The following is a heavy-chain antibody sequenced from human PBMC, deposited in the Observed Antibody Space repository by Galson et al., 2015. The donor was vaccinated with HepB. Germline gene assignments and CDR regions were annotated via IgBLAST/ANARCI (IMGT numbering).Heavy chain of an antibody. V-gene: IGHV3-21*01. CDR1: GFTFSSYS. CDR3: ARGDVQWLGRYFQH. J-gene: IGHJ1*01. Sequence: SLRLSCAASGFTFSSYSMNWVRQAPGKGLEWVSSISSSSYIYYADSVKGRFTISRDNAKNSLYLQMNSLRAEDTAVYYCARGDVQWLGRYFQHWGQGTLVTVSS. D-gene: IGHD6-19*01. CDR2: ISSSSYI.